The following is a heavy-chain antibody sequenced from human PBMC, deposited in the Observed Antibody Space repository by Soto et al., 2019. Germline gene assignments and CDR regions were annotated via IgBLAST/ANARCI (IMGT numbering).Heavy chain of an antibody. CDR2: INAGNGNT. J-gene: IGHJ4*02. Sequence: ASVKVSCKASGYTFTSYAMHWVRQAPGQRLEWMGWINAGNGNTKYSQKFQGRVTITRDTSASTAYMELRSLRSDDTAVYYCARDLRRLMYYYDSSGYIFDYWGQGTLVTVSS. D-gene: IGHD3-22*01. V-gene: IGHV1-3*01. CDR3: ARDLRRLMYYYDSSGYIFDY. CDR1: GYTFTSYA.